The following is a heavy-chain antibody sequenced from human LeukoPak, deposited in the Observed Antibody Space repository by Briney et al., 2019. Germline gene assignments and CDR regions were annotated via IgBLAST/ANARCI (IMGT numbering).Heavy chain of an antibody. CDR1: GGSLSTHH. V-gene: IGHV4-59*11. CDR2: ISDSGST. J-gene: IGHJ4*02. D-gene: IGHD3-22*01. Sequence: PSETLSLTCVVSGGSLSTHHWSWIRQSPGRGQEWIGYISDSGSTNYNPSLKSRVTISVDTSKNQFSLMLSSVTAADTAVYYCARGYDSSAYYPFNYWGQGTLVTVSS. CDR3: ARGYDSSAYYPFNY.